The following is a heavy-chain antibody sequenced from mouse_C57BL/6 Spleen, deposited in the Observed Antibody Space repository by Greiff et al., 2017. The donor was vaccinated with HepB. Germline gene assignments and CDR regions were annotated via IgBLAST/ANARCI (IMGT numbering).Heavy chain of an antibody. CDR1: GYTFTDYY. J-gene: IGHJ4*01. CDR3: ARGEWYLPYYYAMDY. V-gene: IGHV1-26*01. Sequence: VQLQQSGPELVKPGASVKISCKASGYTFTDYYMNWVKQSHGKSLEWIGDINPNNGGTSYNQKFKGKATLTVDKSSSTAYMALRSLTSEDSAVYYCARGEWYLPYYYAMDYWGQGTSVTVSS. D-gene: IGHD1-1*02. CDR2: INPNNGGT.